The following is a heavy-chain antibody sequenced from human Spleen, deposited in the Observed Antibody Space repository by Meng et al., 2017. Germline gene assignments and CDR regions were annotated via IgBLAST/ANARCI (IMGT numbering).Heavy chain of an antibody. CDR3: ARSDPISLNY. CDR2: INHSGST. Sequence: SETLSLTCAVYGGSFSGYYWSWIRQPPGKGLEWIGEINHSGSTNYNPSLKSRVTISVDTSKNQFSLKLSSVPAADTAVYYCARSDPISLNYWGQGTLVTVSS. J-gene: IGHJ4*02. CDR1: GGSFSGYY. V-gene: IGHV4-34*01.